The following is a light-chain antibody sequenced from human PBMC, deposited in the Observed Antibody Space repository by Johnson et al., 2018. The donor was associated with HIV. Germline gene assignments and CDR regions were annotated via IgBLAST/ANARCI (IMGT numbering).Light chain of an antibody. J-gene: IGLJ1*01. CDR3: GTRYSSLSAFYV. Sequence: LTQPPSVSAAPGQKVTISCSGSSSNIGNNYVSWYQQLPGTAPKLLIYDNIVRPSGIHDRLSGSKSGTSATLGITGLQTGDEADYYCGTRYSSLSAFYVFRTWTEVTVL. CDR2: DNI. CDR1: SSNIGNNY. V-gene: IGLV1-51*01.